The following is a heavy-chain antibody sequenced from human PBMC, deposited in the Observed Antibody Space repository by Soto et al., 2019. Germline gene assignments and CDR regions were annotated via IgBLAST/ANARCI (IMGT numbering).Heavy chain of an antibody. J-gene: IGHJ4*02. Sequence: ASVKVSCKASGYTFTSYGISWVRQAPGQGLEWMGWISAYNGNTNYAQKLQGRVTMTTDTSTSTAYMELRSLKSDDTAVYYCASASIVVLPAAILLRGQGTLVTVSS. CDR2: ISAYNGNT. V-gene: IGHV1-18*01. D-gene: IGHD2-2*01. CDR1: GYTFTSYG. CDR3: ASASIVVLPAAILL.